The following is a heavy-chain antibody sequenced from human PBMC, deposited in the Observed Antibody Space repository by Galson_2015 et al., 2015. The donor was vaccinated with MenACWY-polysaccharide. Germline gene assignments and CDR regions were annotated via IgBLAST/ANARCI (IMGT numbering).Heavy chain of an antibody. V-gene: IGHV4-39*07. CDR1: GGSISSPDYY. CDR2: IYYSGST. Sequence: ATLSLTCTVSGGSISSPDYYWGWIRPPPGQGLEWIGSIYYSGSTYYNPSLKSRVTISLDTSKNQFSLKLSSVTAADTAVYYCRGYTSGFGVDYWGQGTLVTVSS. CDR3: RGYTSGFGVDY. J-gene: IGHJ4*02. D-gene: IGHD5-18*01.